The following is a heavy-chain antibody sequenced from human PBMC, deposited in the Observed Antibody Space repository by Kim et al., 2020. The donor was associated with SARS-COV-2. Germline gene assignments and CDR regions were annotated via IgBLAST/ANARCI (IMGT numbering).Heavy chain of an antibody. V-gene: IGHV3-7*01. Sequence: GGSLRLSCAASGFTFSSYWMSWVRQAPGKGLEWVANIKQDGSEKYYVDSVKGRFTISRDNAKNSLYLQMNSLRAEDTAVYYCAGGYQLLHYYYYMDVWGQGTTVTVSS. J-gene: IGHJ6*03. CDR3: AGGYQLLHYYYYMDV. CDR2: IKQDGSEK. CDR1: GFTFSSYW. D-gene: IGHD2-2*01.